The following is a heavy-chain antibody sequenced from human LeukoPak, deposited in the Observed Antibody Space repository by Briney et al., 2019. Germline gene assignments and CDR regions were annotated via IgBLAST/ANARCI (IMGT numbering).Heavy chain of an antibody. CDR3: ARHPWVAVAGTGY. D-gene: IGHD6-19*01. CDR1: GFTVSSNY. CDR2: IYSGGGT. V-gene: IGHV3-66*04. Sequence: GGSLRLSCAASGFTVSSNYMSWVRQAPGKGLEWVSVIYSGGGTYYADSVKGRFTISRDNSKNTLYLQMNSLRAEDTAVYYCARHPWVAVAGTGYWGQGTLVTVSS. J-gene: IGHJ4*02.